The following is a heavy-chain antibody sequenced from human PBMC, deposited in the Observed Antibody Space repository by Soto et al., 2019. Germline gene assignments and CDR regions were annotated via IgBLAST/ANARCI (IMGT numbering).Heavy chain of an antibody. D-gene: IGHD1-1*01. CDR1: GYDFTTYG. J-gene: IGHJ4*02. Sequence: QVHLVQSGAEVKKPGASVKVSCKGSGYDFTTYGITWVRQAPGQGLEWMAWISAHNGNTDYAQKLQGRFTVTRDTSTSTAYMELRSLRSDDTAVYYCARGRYGDYWGQGALVTVSS. V-gene: IGHV1-18*01. CDR3: ARGRYGDY. CDR2: ISAHNGNT.